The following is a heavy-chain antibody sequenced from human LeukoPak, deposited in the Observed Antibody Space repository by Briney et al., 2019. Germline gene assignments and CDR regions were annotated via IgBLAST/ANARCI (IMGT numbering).Heavy chain of an antibody. J-gene: IGHJ4*02. CDR2: IYYSGST. Sequence: SETLSLTCTVSGGSISSSSYCWGWIRQPPGKGLEWIGSIYYSGSTYYNPSLKSRVTISVDTSKNQFSLKLSSVTAADTAVYYCASPPVRGVIIEEYYFDYWGQGTLVTVSS. CDR3: ASPPVRGVIIEEYYFDY. V-gene: IGHV4-39*07. D-gene: IGHD3-10*01. CDR1: GGSISSSSYC.